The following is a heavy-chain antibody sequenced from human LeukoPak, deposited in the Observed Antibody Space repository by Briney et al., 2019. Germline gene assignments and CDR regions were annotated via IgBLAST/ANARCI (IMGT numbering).Heavy chain of an antibody. CDR3: ARDPALLWFGELFSPPDY. CDR1: GFTFSSYA. V-gene: IGHV3-23*01. CDR2: ISGSGGST. D-gene: IGHD3-10*01. Sequence: PGGSLRLSCAASGFTFSSYAMSWVRQAPGKGLEWVSAISGSGGSTYYADSVKGRFTISRDNSKNTLYLQMNSLRAEDTAVYYCARDPALLWFGELFSPPDYWGQGTLVTVSS. J-gene: IGHJ4*02.